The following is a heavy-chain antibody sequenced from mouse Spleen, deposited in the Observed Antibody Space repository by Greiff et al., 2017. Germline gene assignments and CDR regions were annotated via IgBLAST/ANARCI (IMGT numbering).Heavy chain of an antibody. J-gene: IGHJ1*01. Sequence: EVQLQQSGAELVKPGASVKLSCTASGFNIKDTYMHWVKQRPEQGLEWIGRIDPANGNTKYDPKFQGTATITADTSSNTAYLQLSSLTSEDTAVYYCARRVHYYPYWYFDVWGAGTTVTVSS. CDR2: IDPANGNT. V-gene: IGHV14-3*02. D-gene: IGHD1-2*01. CDR1: GFNIKDTY. CDR3: ARRVHYYPYWYFDV.